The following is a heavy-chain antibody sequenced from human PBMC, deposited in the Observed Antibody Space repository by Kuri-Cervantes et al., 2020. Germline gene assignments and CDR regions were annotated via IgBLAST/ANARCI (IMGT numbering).Heavy chain of an antibody. D-gene: IGHD3-10*01. CDR1: GGTFGSYA. V-gene: IGHV1-69*06. Sequence: SVKVSCKASGGTFGSYAISWVRQAPGQGLEWMGGIIPIFGTANYAQKFQGRVTITADKSTSTAYMELSSLRSEDTAVYYCARGPRMVQGVIGWFDPWGQGTLVTVSS. CDR3: ARGPRMVQGVIGWFDP. J-gene: IGHJ5*02. CDR2: IIPIFGTA.